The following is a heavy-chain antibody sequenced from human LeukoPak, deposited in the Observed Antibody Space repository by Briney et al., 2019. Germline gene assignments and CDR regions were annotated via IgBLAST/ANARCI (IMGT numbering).Heavy chain of an antibody. Sequence: SETLSLTCTVSGGSISSSSYYWGWIRQPPGKGLEWIGSIYYSGSTYYNPSLKSRVTISVDTSKNQFSLKLSSVTAADTAVYYCARADQNLNWFDPWGQGTLVTVSS. J-gene: IGHJ5*02. CDR1: GGSISSSSYY. CDR3: ARADQNLNWFDP. D-gene: IGHD2/OR15-2a*01. V-gene: IGHV4-39*07. CDR2: IYYSGST.